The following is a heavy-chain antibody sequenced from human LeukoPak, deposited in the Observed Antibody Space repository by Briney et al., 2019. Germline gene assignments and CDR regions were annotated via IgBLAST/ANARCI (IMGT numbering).Heavy chain of an antibody. D-gene: IGHD3-16*01. J-gene: IGHJ5*02. CDR1: GGSISSGGYY. Sequence: SQTLSLTCTVSGGSISSGGYYWSWIRQHPGEGLEWIGYIYYSGSTYYNPFLKSRVTISVDTSKNQFSLKLSSVTAADTAVYYCARGLRAVYNWFDPWGQGTLVTVSS. CDR2: IYYSGST. V-gene: IGHV4-31*03. CDR3: ARGLRAVYNWFDP.